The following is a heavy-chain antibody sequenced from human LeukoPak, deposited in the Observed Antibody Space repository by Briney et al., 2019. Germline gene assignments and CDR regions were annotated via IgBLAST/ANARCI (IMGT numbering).Heavy chain of an antibody. CDR2: TNLSVGDT. J-gene: IGHJ4*02. D-gene: IGHD1-26*01. V-gene: IGHV1-46*01. CDR1: GYSITSYY. Sequence: ASVKVSCKASGYSITSYYMHWVRQAPGQGLEWMGLTNLSVGDTTYTQKFQGRVTMTRDTSTSTVYMELSSLRSEDTAVYYCARVSSGSYLGPFDYWGQGTLVTVSS. CDR3: ARVSSGSYLGPFDY.